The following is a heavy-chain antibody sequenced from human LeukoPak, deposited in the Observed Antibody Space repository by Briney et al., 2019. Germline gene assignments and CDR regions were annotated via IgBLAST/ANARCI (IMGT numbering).Heavy chain of an antibody. CDR1: GGSFSGYY. V-gene: IGHV4-34*01. J-gene: IGHJ4*02. Sequence: SETLSLTCAVYGGSFSGYYWSWIRQPPGKGLEWIGEINHSGSTIYNSSLKSRVTISVDTSKNQFSLKLSSVTAADTAVYYCARTFGYSYGYLDYWGQGTLVTVSS. CDR2: INHSGST. CDR3: ARTFGYSYGYLDY. D-gene: IGHD5-18*01.